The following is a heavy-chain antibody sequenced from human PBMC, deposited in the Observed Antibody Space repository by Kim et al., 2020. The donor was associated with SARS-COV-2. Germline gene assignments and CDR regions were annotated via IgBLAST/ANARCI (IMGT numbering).Heavy chain of an antibody. J-gene: IGHJ6*02. CDR1: GYSLTNYH. V-gene: IGHV1-46*01. CDR3: GRANQGGMDV. CDR2: INPSGGST. Sequence: ASVKVSCKASGYSLTNYHMHWVRQAPGQGLEWMGIINPSGGSTTYPQKFQGRVTMTRDTSTSTVSMELSSLRSEDTAVYYCGRANQGGMDVWGQGTTVTVSS.